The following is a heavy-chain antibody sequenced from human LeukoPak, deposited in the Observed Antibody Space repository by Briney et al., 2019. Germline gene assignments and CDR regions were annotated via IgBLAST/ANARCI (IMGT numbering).Heavy chain of an antibody. CDR2: ISSSGSIM. J-gene: IGHJ4*01. CDR1: GVIFSTYN. V-gene: IGHV3-48*02. CDR3: AVLIVAVGPFDS. D-gene: IGHD6-13*01. Sequence: GGSLRLSCAPSGVIFSTYNMNWVRQAPRKGLEWVLYISSSGSIMYYADSVKGRFTVSRDNAKNSLYLQMNSLRDDDTAVYYCAVLIVAVGPFDSWGQGTLVTVSS.